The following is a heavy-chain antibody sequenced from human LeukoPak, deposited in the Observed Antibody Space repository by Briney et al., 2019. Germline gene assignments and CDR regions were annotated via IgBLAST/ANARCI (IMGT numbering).Heavy chain of an antibody. V-gene: IGHV4-59*01. D-gene: IGHD6-19*01. CDR1: GGSTSSYY. CDR3: ARVIAVAGKGFDY. CDR2: IYYSGST. J-gene: IGHJ4*02. Sequence: SETLSLTCTVSGGSTSSYYWSWIRQPPGKGLEWIGYIYYSGSTNYNPSLKSRVTISVDTSKNQFSLKLSSVTAADTAVYYCARVIAVAGKGFDYWGQGTLVTVSS.